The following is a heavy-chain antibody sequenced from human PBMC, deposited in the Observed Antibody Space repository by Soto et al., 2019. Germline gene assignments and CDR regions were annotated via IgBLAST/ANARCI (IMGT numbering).Heavy chain of an antibody. CDR3: ARVLEAYSDGYYYNYYAMDV. CDR2: INTDGTTT. Sequence: GSLRLSCEASGFTFTRYWMHWVRQAPEKGLVWVSRINTDGTTTSYADSVKGRFTISRDNAQNTLHLQMDSLRAEDTAVYYCARVLEAYSDGYYYNYYAMDVWGQGATVTVSS. CDR1: GFTFTRYW. D-gene: IGHD2-21*01. V-gene: IGHV3-74*01. J-gene: IGHJ6*02.